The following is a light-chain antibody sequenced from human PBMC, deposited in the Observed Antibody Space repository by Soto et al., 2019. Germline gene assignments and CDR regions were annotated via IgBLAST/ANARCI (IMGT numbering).Light chain of an antibody. CDR1: QSVSSY. CDR2: DAS. J-gene: IGKJ1*01. V-gene: IGKV3-11*01. CDR3: QQRGNWWT. Sequence: EIVLTQSPATVSLSPGERATLSCRASQSVSSYLAWYQQKPGQAPRLLIYDASNRATGIPARFSGSGSGTDFTLTISSLEPEDFAVYYCQQRGNWWTFGQGTKVEIK.